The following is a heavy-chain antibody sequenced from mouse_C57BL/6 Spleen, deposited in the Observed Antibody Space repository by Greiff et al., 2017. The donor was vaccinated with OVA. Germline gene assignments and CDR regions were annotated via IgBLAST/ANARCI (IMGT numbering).Heavy chain of an antibody. V-gene: IGHV1-69*01. CDR1: GYTFTSYW. CDR3: ARLEGFITTVVATGDAMDY. Sequence: QVQLQQPGAELVMPGASVKLSCKASGYTFTSYWMHWVKQRPGQGLEWIGEIDPSDSYTNYNQKFKGKSTLTVDKSSSTAYMQLSSLTSEDSAVYYCARLEGFITTVVATGDAMDYWGQGTSVTVSS. CDR2: IDPSDSYT. J-gene: IGHJ4*01. D-gene: IGHD1-1*01.